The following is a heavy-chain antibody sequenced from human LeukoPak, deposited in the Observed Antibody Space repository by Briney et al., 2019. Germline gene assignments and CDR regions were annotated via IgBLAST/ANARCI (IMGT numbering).Heavy chain of an antibody. D-gene: IGHD2-21*02. CDR2: ISSSSSYI. Sequence: PGGSLRLSCAASGVTFSSYSMNWVGRAPGKGLEWFSSISSSSSYIYYADSVKGRFTISRDNAKNPLYLQMNSLRAEDTAVYYCARDRGAYCGGDCPPYWGQGTLVTVSS. CDR3: ARDRGAYCGGDCPPY. CDR1: GVTFSSYS. J-gene: IGHJ4*02. V-gene: IGHV3-21*01.